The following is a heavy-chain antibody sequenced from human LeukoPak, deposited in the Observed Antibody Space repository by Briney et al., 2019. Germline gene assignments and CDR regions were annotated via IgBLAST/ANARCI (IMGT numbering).Heavy chain of an antibody. CDR2: IYTSGTT. CDR3: ARFSSIAAAFDY. D-gene: IGHD6-13*01. V-gene: IGHV4-4*07. CDR1: GGSISIYY. J-gene: IGHJ4*02. Sequence: SETLSLTCTVSGGSISIYYWSWIRQPAGKGLEWIGRIYTSGTTHYNPSLKSRVTMSVDTSKNQFSLNLSSVTAADTAVYYCARFSSIAAAFDYWGLGILVTVSS.